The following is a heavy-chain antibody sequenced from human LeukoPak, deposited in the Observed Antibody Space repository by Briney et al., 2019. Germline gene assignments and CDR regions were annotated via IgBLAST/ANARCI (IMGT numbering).Heavy chain of an antibody. CDR2: IRYDGSNK. V-gene: IGHV3-30*02. J-gene: IGHJ4*02. Sequence: GGSLRLSCAASGFTFSSYGMHWVRQAPGKGLEWVAFIRYDGSNKYYADSVRGRFTISRDNAKNSLYLQMNSLRAEDTAVYYCARDPGDGYNYFDYWGQGTLVTVSS. D-gene: IGHD5-24*01. CDR3: ARDPGDGYNYFDY. CDR1: GFTFSSYG.